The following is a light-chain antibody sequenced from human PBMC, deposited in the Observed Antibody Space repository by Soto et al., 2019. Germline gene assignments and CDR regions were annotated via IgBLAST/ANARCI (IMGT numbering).Light chain of an antibody. CDR1: QSISNY. CDR3: QQSYRTPRT. V-gene: IGKV1-39*01. CDR2: TAS. Sequence: DIQMTQSPSALSASVGDRVTITRRASQSISNYLNWYQQKPGRAPRLLIYTASSLQSGVPSRFSGSGSGTDFTLTISSLQPEDFATYFCQQSYRTPRTFGHGTKLEIK. J-gene: IGKJ2*01.